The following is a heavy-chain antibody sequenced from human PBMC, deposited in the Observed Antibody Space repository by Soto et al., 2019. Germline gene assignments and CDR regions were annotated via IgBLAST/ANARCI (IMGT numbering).Heavy chain of an antibody. CDR3: ARNEVVFGWFDP. CDR2: IYYSGST. Sequence: SETLSLTCTVSGGSISSSSYYWGWIRQPPGKGLEWIGSIYYSGSTYYNPSLKSRVTISVDTSKNQLFLKLSSVTAADTAVYYCARNEVVFGWFDPWGQGVLVTVSS. CDR1: GGSISSSSYY. D-gene: IGHD3-10*02. V-gene: IGHV4-39*07. J-gene: IGHJ5*02.